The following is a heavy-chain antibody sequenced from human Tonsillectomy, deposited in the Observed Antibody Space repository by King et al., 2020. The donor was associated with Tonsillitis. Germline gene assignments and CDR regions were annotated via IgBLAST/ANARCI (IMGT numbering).Heavy chain of an antibody. V-gene: IGHV3-64*01. D-gene: IGHD4-17*01. CDR3: ARVGVRYGDYGNYWYFDL. CDR2: ISSTGGST. CDR1: GFTFNSYA. J-gene: IGHJ2*01. Sequence: VQLVESGGGLVQPGGSLRISCAASGFTFNSYAMHWVRQAPGKGLEYVSAISSTGGSTYYANFVKGRFTISRDNSKNTLYLQMGSLRAEDMAVYYCARVGVRYGDYGNYWYFDLWGRGTLVTVSS.